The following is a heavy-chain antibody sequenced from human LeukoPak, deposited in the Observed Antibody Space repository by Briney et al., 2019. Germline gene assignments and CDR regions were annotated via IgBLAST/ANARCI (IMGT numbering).Heavy chain of an antibody. V-gene: IGHV1-69*04. CDR3: ARHRITGNRPAPSDY. CDR1: GGTFSSYA. D-gene: IGHD1-20*01. CDR2: IIPILGIA. J-gene: IGHJ4*02. Sequence: ASVKVSCKASGGTFSSYAISWVRRAPGQGLEWMGRIIPILGIANYAQKFQGRVTITADKSTSTAYMELSSLRSEDTAVYYCARHRITGNRPAPSDYWGQGTLVTVSS.